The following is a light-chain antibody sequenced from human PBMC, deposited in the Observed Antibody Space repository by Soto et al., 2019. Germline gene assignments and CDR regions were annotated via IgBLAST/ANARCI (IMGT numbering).Light chain of an antibody. V-gene: IGLV2-23*02. CDR2: EVN. CDR1: SSDIGGYNF. CDR3: CSYAGSNRLI. J-gene: IGLJ2*01. Sequence: QSALTQPPSASGSPGQSVTISCTGTSSDIGGYNFVSWYQQHPGKAPKLMIDEVNKRPSGISNRFSGSKSGNTASLSISGLQAEDEAEYDCCSYAGSNRLIFGGGTKLTVL.